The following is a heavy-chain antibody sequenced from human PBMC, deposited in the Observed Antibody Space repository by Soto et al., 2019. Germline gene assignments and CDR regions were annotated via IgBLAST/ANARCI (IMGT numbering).Heavy chain of an antibody. CDR2: IDPGDSYT. CDR3: ARLGYGYYFDY. CDR1: GYRFTNSC. D-gene: IGHD1-1*01. Sequence: GESLKMSCECSGYRFTNSCITLVLRMPGKGLEWMWRIDPGDSYTDYSPSFQGHVTISVDKSISTAYLQWSSLKASDTAIYYCARLGYGYYFDYWGQETLVTVAS. J-gene: IGHJ4*02. V-gene: IGHV5-10-1*01.